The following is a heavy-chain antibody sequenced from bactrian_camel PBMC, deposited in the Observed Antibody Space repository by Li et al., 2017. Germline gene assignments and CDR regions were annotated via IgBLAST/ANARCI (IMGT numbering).Heavy chain of an antibody. D-gene: IGHD3*01. V-gene: IGHV3S55*01. CDR3: ALVQPLLGGRPCVVPVRQDGVRS. CDR2: VHSDGNI. Sequence: VQLVESGGGSVQPGGSLKLSCTATGLTFDDSDMGWYRQSPGNKCELVATVHSDGNIYYQDIVKGRFTISEDSLKNTVDLQMASLNFDDSAMYYCALVQPLLGGRPCVVPVRQDGVRSWGQGTQVTVS. CDR1: GLTFDDSD. J-gene: IGHJ4*01.